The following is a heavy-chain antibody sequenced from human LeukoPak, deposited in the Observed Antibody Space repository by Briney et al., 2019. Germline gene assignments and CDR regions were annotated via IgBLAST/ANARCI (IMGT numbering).Heavy chain of an antibody. D-gene: IGHD3-10*01. CDR2: INWNGGTT. CDR3: GRDEFGQSLRGMDV. Sequence: GGSLPLSCGASGFIFDDYGMIWLRQAAGKGLEWVSGINWNGGTTGYAESVKGRFTISRDNAKNSLYLQMNNLRAEDTALYYCGRDEFGQSLRGMDVWGRGTTVTVSS. J-gene: IGHJ6*02. CDR1: GFIFDDYG. V-gene: IGHV3-20*04.